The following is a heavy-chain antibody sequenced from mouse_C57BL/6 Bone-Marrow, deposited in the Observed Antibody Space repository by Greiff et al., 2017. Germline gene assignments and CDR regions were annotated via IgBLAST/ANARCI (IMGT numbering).Heavy chain of an antibody. Sequence: QVQLQQPGAELVMPGASVKLSCTASGYTFTSYWMHWVKQRPGQGLEWIGEIDPSDSYTNYNQKFKGKSTLTVDKSSSTAYMQLSSLTSEDSAVYYCAVWLRPYYFDYWGQGTTLTVSS. D-gene: IGHD2-2*01. CDR1: GYTFTSYW. CDR3: AVWLRPYYFDY. CDR2: IDPSDSYT. J-gene: IGHJ2*01. V-gene: IGHV1-69*01.